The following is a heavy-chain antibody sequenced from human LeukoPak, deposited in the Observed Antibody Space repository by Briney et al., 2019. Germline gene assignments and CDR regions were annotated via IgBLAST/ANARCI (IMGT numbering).Heavy chain of an antibody. CDR2: ISGSGGST. D-gene: IGHD6-19*01. J-gene: IGHJ4*02. Sequence: HPGGSLRLSCAASGFTFSSYAMSWVRQAPGKGLEWVSAISGSGGSTYYADSVKGRFTISRDNSKNTLYLQMNSLRAEDTAVYYCAKEESSSGWPGGNYWGQGTLVTVSS. CDR3: AKEESSSGWPGGNY. V-gene: IGHV3-23*01. CDR1: GFTFSSYA.